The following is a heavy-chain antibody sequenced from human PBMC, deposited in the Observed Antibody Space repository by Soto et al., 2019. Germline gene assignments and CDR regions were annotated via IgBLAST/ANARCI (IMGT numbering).Heavy chain of an antibody. CDR2: FIPIFGTS. D-gene: IGHD3-22*01. V-gene: IGHV1-69*01. CDR1: GGTFRSHA. CDR3: ARGEGYYDSSGLASYHGMDV. Sequence: QVQLEQSGAEVKKPGSSVKVSCKASGGTFRSHAIAWVRQAPGQGLEWMGDFIPIFGTSNYAQKFQGRISINADESQATTYMKLSTVTDEDTATYYCARGEGYYDSSGLASYHGMDVWGQGTTLTVSS. J-gene: IGHJ6*02.